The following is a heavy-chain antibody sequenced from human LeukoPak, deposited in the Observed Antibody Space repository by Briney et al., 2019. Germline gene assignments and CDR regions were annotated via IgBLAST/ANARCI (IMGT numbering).Heavy chain of an antibody. CDR1: GFTFSNYA. J-gene: IGHJ4*02. CDR2: ISGSGGST. Sequence: GGSLRLTCAASGFTFSNYAMTWVRQAPGKGLEWISGISGSGGSTYYADSVKGRFTISRDNSKNTLYLQMNSLRAEDTAVYYCAKDRGGNYLFYLDYWGQGTLVTVSS. V-gene: IGHV3-23*01. D-gene: IGHD1-26*01. CDR3: AKDRGGNYLFYLDY.